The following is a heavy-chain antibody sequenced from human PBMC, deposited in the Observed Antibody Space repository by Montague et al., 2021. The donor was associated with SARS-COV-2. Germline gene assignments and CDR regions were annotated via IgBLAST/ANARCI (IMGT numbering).Heavy chain of an antibody. J-gene: IGHJ2*01. D-gene: IGHD6-19*01. V-gene: IGHV4-34*01. CDR3: ARGSGWYKYWYFDL. CDR1: GGSFSGYY. CDR2: MNPSGGT. Sequence: SETLSLTCAVYGGSFSGYYWSWIRQPPGKELEWIGEMNPSGGTNYNPSLKSRVTISIDTSKNQFSLKLSSVTAADTAVYYCARGSGWYKYWYFDLWGRGTLVTVSS.